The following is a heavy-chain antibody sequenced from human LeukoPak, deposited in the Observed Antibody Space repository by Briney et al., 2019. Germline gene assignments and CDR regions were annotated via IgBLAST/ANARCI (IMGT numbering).Heavy chain of an antibody. J-gene: IGHJ6*03. Sequence: PSETLSLTCAVSGVSISGSYYYWGWIRQPPGKGLEWIGNIYYSGSTYYNPSLKSRVTISVDTSKNQFSLKLSSVTAADTAVYYCARLYGSGSYYNYYYYYMDVWGKGTTVTISS. CDR1: GVSISGSYYY. CDR3: ARLYGSGSYYNYYYYYMDV. CDR2: IYYSGST. V-gene: IGHV4-39*01. D-gene: IGHD3-10*01.